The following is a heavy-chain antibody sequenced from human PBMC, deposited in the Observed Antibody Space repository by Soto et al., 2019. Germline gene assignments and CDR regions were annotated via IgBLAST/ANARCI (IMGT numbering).Heavy chain of an antibody. J-gene: IGHJ5*02. CDR2: IYHSGST. CDR1: GGSISSGGYS. V-gene: IGHV4-30-2*01. D-gene: IGHD6-19*01. CDR3: ARTRAVWFDP. Sequence: SETLSLTCAVSGGSISSGGYSWSWIRQPPGKGLEWIGYIYHSGSTYYNPSLKSRVTISVDTSKNQFSLKLSSVTAADTAVYYCARTRAVWFDPWGQGTLVTVSS.